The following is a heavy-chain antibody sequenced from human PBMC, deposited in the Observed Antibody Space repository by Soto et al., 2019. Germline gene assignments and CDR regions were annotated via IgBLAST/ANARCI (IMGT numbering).Heavy chain of an antibody. CDR1: GYTFTGYY. D-gene: IGHD3-10*01. Sequence: QVQLVQSGAEVKKPGASVKVSCKASGYTFTGYYMHWVRQAPGQGLEWMGWINPNSGGTNYVQKLQGWVTMPRTTSISTANRGRGRLRSDDTAVYYCAGGGSLGSGELSAYYYGMAVWGQGTTVTASS. CDR2: INPNSGGT. CDR3: AGGGSLGSGELSAYYYGMAV. J-gene: IGHJ6*02. V-gene: IGHV1-2*04.